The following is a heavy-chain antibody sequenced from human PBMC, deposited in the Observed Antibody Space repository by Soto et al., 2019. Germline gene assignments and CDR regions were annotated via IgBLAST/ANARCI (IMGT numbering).Heavy chain of an antibody. CDR1: RFTFSSYW. CDR2: INSDGSTS. CDR3: ARVQGIYYYYGMDV. Sequence: EVQLVESGGGLVQPGGSLRLSCAASRFTFSSYWMHWVRQVPGKGLVWVSRINSDGSTSGYADSVKGRFTISRDNAENTLYLQMNSLRAEDTAVYYCARVQGIYYYYGMDVWGQGTTVTVSS. V-gene: IGHV3-74*01. J-gene: IGHJ6*02.